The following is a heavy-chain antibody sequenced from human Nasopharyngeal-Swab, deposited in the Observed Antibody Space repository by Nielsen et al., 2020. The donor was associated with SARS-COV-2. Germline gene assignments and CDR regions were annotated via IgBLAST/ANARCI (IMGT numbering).Heavy chain of an antibody. V-gene: IGHV3-30-3*01. Sequence: GESLKISCAASGFTFSSYAMHWVRQAPGKGLEWVAVISYDGSNKYYADSVKGRFTISRDDAKSSLFLQMNSLRVEDTAVYYCVRDLYYGFDHWGQGTLVTVSS. D-gene: IGHD3-10*01. CDR1: GFTFSSYA. CDR2: ISYDGSNK. J-gene: IGHJ4*02. CDR3: VRDLYYGFDH.